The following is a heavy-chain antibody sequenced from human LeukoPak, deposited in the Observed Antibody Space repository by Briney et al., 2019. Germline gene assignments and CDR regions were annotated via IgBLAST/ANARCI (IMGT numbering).Heavy chain of an antibody. Sequence: ASVKVSCKASGYTFTGYYMHWVRQAPGQGLEWMGWINPNSGGTNYAQKFQGRVTMTRDTSISTAYMELSRLRSDDTAVYYCARELNIVVVTATTYAFDIWGQGTMVTVSS. CDR1: GYTFTGYY. V-gene: IGHV1-2*02. CDR2: INPNSGGT. D-gene: IGHD2-21*02. J-gene: IGHJ3*02. CDR3: ARELNIVVVTATTYAFDI.